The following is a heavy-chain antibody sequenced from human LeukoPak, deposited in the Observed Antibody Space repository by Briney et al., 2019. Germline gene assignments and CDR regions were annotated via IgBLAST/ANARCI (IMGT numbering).Heavy chain of an antibody. Sequence: GGSLRLSCAASGFTFSSYAMHWVRQAPGKGLAWVSVIGGSNGITFYVGSVKGRFTISRDNSKDTLYLQMNSLRAEDTAVYYCARNENSGWGYFDYWGQGTLVTVSS. CDR1: GFTFSSYA. J-gene: IGHJ4*02. D-gene: IGHD5-12*01. CDR2: IGGSNGIT. CDR3: ARNENSGWGYFDY. V-gene: IGHV3-23*01.